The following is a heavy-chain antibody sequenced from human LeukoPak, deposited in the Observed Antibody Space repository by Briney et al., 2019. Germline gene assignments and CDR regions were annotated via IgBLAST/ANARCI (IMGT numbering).Heavy chain of an antibody. J-gene: IGHJ4*02. D-gene: IGHD6-19*01. Sequence: GGSLRLSCAASGFTFSSYAMSWVRQAPGKGLEWVSAISGSGGSTYYADSVKGRFTISRDNSKNTLYLQMNSLRAEDTAVYYCAKGPSKKGTTPHSSGWYETDYWGQGTLVTVSS. CDR3: AKGPSKKGTTPHSSGWYETDY. CDR1: GFTFSSYA. V-gene: IGHV3-23*01. CDR2: ISGSGGST.